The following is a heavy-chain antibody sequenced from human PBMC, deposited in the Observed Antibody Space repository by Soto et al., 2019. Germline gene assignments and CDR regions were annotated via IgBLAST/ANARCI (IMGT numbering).Heavy chain of an antibody. CDR1: GDSVSSNTAS. CDR3: AKWVRIAVAPLDY. J-gene: IGHJ4*02. V-gene: IGHV6-1*01. Sequence: SQTLSLTCAISGDSVSSNTASWNWIRQSPSRGLEWLGRTYFRSKWYNDYAVSVKSRIIINPDTSNNQFSLQLNSVTPEDTAVYYCAKWVRIAVAPLDYWGQGTLVTVSS. CDR2: TYFRSKWYN. D-gene: IGHD6-19*01.